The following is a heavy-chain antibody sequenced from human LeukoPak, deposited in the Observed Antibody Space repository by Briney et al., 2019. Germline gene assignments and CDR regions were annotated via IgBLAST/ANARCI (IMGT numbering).Heavy chain of an antibody. J-gene: IGHJ4*02. CDR3: ARATYYYDSSGPYQGYFDY. Sequence: ASVKVSCKASGYTFTSYDINWVRQATGQGLEWMGWMNPNSGNTGYAQKFQGRVTMTRNTSISTAYMELSSLRSEDTVVYYCARATYYYDSSGPYQGYFDYWGQGTLVTVSS. CDR2: MNPNSGNT. CDR1: GYTFTSYD. V-gene: IGHV1-8*01. D-gene: IGHD3-22*01.